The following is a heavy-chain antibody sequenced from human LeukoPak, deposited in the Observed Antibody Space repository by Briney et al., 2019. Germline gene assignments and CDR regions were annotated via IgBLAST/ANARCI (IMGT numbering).Heavy chain of an antibody. CDR3: ARISDYGDYFDY. V-gene: IGHV1-18*01. CDR1: GYTFTSYG. D-gene: IGHD4-17*01. CDR2: ISAYNGNT. Sequence: ASVKISCKASGYTFTSYGISWVRQAPGQGLEWMGWISAYNGNTNYAQKLQGRVTMTTDTSTSTAYMELRSLRSDDTAVYYCARISDYGDYFDYWGQGTLVTVSS. J-gene: IGHJ4*02.